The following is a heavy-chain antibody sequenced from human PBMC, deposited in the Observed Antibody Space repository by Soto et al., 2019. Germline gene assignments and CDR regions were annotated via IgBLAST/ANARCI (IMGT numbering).Heavy chain of an antibody. CDR2: INPSGGST. J-gene: IGHJ5*02. Sequence: ASVKVSCKASGYTFTSYYMHWVRQAPGQGLEWMGIINPSGGSTSYAQKFQGRVTMTRDTSTSTVYMELSSLRSEDTAVYYCARGLCPHCSGGSTPPSNWFDPWGQGTLVTVSS. D-gene: IGHD2-15*01. CDR3: ARGLCPHCSGGSTPPSNWFDP. V-gene: IGHV1-46*01. CDR1: GYTFTSYY.